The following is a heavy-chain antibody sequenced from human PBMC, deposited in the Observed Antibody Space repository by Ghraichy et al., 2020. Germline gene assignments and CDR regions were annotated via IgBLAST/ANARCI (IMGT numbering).Heavy chain of an antibody. V-gene: IGHV4-59*08. CDR2: IYYSGST. Sequence: SETLSLTCTVSGGSISSYYWSWIRQPPGKGLEWIGYIYYSGSTNYNPSLKSRVTISVDTSKNQFSLKLSSVTAADTAVYYCARGLLTYSSGWYESYFDYWGQGTLVTVSS. D-gene: IGHD6-19*01. CDR3: ARGLLTYSSGWYESYFDY. J-gene: IGHJ4*02. CDR1: GGSISSYY.